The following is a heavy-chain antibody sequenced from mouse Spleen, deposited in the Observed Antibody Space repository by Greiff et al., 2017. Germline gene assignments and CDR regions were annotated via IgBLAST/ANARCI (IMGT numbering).Heavy chain of an antibody. J-gene: IGHJ2*01. CDR2: IDPETGGT. CDR1: GYTFTDYE. V-gene: IGHV1-15*01. CDR3: TREEYDGNFDY. Sequence: VQLQQSGAELVRPGASVTLSCKASGYTFTDYEMHWVKQTPVHGLEWIGAIDPETGGTAYNQKFKGKAILTADKSSSTAYMELRSLTSEDSAVYYCTREEYDGNFDYWGQGTTLTVSS. D-gene: IGHD2-14*01.